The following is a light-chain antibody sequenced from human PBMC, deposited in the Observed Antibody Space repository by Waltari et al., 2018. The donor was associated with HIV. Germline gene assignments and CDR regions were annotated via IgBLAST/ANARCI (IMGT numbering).Light chain of an antibody. Sequence: QSALTQPASVSGSPGQSITISCTGTSSDVGSYNLVSWYQQHPGKAPKPMIYEGSKRPSGVSNRFSGSKSGNTASLTISGLQAEDEADYYCCSYAGSSTFVVFG. CDR1: SSDVGSYNL. CDR2: EGS. CDR3: CSYAGSSTFVV. J-gene: IGLJ2*01. V-gene: IGLV2-23*03.